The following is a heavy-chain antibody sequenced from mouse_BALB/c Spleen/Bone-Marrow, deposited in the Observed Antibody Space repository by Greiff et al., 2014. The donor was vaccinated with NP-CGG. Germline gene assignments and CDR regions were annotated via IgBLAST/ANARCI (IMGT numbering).Heavy chain of an antibody. D-gene: IGHD2-3*01. Sequence: VQLKESGPDLVKPSQSLSLTCTVTGYSITSGYSWHWIRQFPGNKLEWMDYIHYSGTTNYNPSLKSRISITRDTSKNQFFLQLNSVTSDDTATYYCARQNDGYLYYAMDYWGQGTSVTVSS. CDR2: IHYSGTT. CDR1: GYSITSGYS. CDR3: ARQNDGYLYYAMDY. J-gene: IGHJ4*01. V-gene: IGHV3-1*02.